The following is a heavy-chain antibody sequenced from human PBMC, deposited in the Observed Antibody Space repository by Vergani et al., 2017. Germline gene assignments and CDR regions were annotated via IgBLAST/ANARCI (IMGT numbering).Heavy chain of an antibody. D-gene: IGHD1-1*01. Sequence: HVQMVESGGGVGQPGRSLRLSCAVSGFRFSDYGMHWVRQAPGGGLEWVALISYDGDTTYYEDSVKGRFTISRDNSKKTLFLQMHSLRVEDTALYYCAKFPLNITTPDRGDFWGQGSLVTVSS. V-gene: IGHV3-30*18. CDR2: ISYDGDTT. J-gene: IGHJ4*02. CDR3: AKFPLNITTPDRGDF. CDR1: GFRFSDYG.